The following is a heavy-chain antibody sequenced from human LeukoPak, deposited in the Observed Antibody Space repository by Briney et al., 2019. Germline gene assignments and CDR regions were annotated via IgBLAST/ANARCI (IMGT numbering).Heavy chain of an antibody. CDR3: AKGRCSGGSCYFIFDY. V-gene: IGHV3-23*01. Sequence: GGSLRLSCAASGSTFSSYAMSWVRQAPGRGLEWVSSISGSADSTYYADSVRGRLTISRDNSMSTLYLRMSSLRAEDTAVYYCAKGRCSGGSCYFIFDYWGQGTLVTVSS. J-gene: IGHJ4*02. CDR2: ISGSADST. D-gene: IGHD2-15*01. CDR1: GSTFSSYA.